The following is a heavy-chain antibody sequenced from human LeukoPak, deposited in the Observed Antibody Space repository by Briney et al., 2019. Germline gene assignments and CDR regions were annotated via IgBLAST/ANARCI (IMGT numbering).Heavy chain of an antibody. Sequence: SETLSLTCTVSGGSISSGGHSWSWIRQPPGKGLEWIGYIYHSGSGSTYYNPSLKSRVTISVDTSKNQFSLKLSSVTAADTAVYYCARSSGWSFGAFDIWGQGTMVTVSS. J-gene: IGHJ3*02. CDR1: GGSISSGGHS. CDR2: IYHSGSGST. D-gene: IGHD6-19*01. V-gene: IGHV4-30-2*01. CDR3: ARSSGWSFGAFDI.